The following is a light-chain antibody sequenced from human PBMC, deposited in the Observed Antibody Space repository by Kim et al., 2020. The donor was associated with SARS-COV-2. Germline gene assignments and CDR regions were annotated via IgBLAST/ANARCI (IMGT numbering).Light chain of an antibody. J-gene: IGKJ5*01. V-gene: IGKV1-39*01. Sequence: ASVGDRVTITCRASQSISGYLNWYQQKPGKAPKVLIYVASSLQSGVPSRFSGSGSGTDFTLTISSLQPEDSATYYCQQSWRTPPTFGQGTRLEIK. CDR3: QQSWRTPPT. CDR2: VAS. CDR1: QSISGY.